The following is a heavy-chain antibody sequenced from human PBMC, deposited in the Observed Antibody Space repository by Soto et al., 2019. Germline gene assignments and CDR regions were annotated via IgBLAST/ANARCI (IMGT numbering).Heavy chain of an antibody. CDR2: IVPIRRTA. V-gene: IGHV1-69*01. D-gene: IGHD6-13*01. CDR1: GATFTGYR. Sequence: QVQLVQSGEGGKQSGSSGKASCKASGATFTGYRLNWVRKAPGKGLEWVGGIVPIRRTADYAQTFQGRVSITADESARTSYMELRSLRSQDTAVYYCVRDSGAKLSSSWGQGTLVTVSS. CDR3: VRDSGAKLSSS. J-gene: IGHJ4*02.